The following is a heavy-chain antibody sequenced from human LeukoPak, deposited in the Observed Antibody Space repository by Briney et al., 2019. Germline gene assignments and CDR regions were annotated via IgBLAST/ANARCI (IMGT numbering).Heavy chain of an antibody. V-gene: IGHV4-39*02. CDR2: IYYSGST. CDR3: ATVRGSAAPAGPSTPDYFDR. CDR1: GGSITTTSNY. Sequence: PSETLSLTCTVSGGSITTTSNYWGWIRQPPGKGLEWIGSIYYSGSTYYNPSLESRVTLSVDTSKSRFSLRVNSVTAADTAVYFCATVRGSAAPAGPSTPDYFDRWGQGNLVTVSS. D-gene: IGHD6-13*01. J-gene: IGHJ4*02.